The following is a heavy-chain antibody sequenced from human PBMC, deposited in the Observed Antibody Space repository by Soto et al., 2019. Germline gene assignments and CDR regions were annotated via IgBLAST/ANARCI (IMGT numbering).Heavy chain of an antibody. Sequence: SETLSLTCTVSGGSISSGDYYWSWIRQPPGKGLEWIGYIYYSGSTYYNPSLKSRVTISLDTSKNQFSLKLSSVTAADTAVYYWGRVGSSIGGRPLDFWGQGTLVTVSS. V-gene: IGHV4-30-4*01. CDR2: IYYSGST. CDR1: GGSISSGDYY. J-gene: IGHJ4*02. D-gene: IGHD6-6*01. CDR3: GRVGSSIGGRPLDF.